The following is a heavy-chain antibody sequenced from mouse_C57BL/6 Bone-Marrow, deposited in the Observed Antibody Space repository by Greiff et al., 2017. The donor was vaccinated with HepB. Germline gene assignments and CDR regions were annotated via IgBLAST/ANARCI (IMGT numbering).Heavy chain of an antibody. Sequence: EVNVVESGGGLVQPGGSLKLSCAASGFTFSDYGMAWVRQAPRKGPEWVAFISNLAYSIYYADTVTGRFTISRENAKNTLYLEMSSLRSEDTAMYYCAREDYDYDDYAMDYWGQGTSVTVSS. CDR3: AREDYDYDDYAMDY. D-gene: IGHD2-4*01. CDR1: GFTFSDYG. J-gene: IGHJ4*01. CDR2: ISNLAYSI. V-gene: IGHV5-15*01.